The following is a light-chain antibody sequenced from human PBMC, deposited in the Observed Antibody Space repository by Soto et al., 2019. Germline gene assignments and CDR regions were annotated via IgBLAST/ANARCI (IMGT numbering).Light chain of an antibody. J-gene: IGKJ1*01. Sequence: DIQMTQSPSTLSASVGDIVTITCRASQSISNSLAWYHQKPGTAPKLLIYDASNLERGVPSRFSGSGSGTEFTLTISSLQPDDFATYYCQQYGGFSRTFGQGTKV. V-gene: IGKV1-5*01. CDR1: QSISNS. CDR2: DAS. CDR3: QQYGGFSRT.